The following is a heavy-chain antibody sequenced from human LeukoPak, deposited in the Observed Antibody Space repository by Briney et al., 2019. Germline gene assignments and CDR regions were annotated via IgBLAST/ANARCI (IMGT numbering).Heavy chain of an antibody. CDR3: ARARIAAAGTGYFDY. J-gene: IGHJ4*02. D-gene: IGHD6-13*01. CDR2: IYYSGST. Sequence: SETLSLTCTVSGGSISSYYWSWIRQPPGKGLEWLGYIYYSGSTNYNTSLKSRVTISVDTSKNLFSLKLSSVTAADTAVYCCARARIAAAGTGYFDYWGQGTLVTVSS. V-gene: IGHV4-59*01. CDR1: GGSISSYY.